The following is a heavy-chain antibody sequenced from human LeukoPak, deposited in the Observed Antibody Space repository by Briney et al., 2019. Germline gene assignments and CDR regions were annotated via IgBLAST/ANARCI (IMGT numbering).Heavy chain of an antibody. V-gene: IGHV3-7*01. CDR1: GFTFSSYW. CDR3: ARLARNRYCSSTSCSPNWFDP. CDR2: IKQDGSEK. Sequence: GGSLRLSCAASGFTFSSYWMSWVRQAPGKGLEWVANIKQDGSEKYYVDSVKGRFTISRDNAKNSLYLQMNSLRAEDTAVYYCARLARNRYCSSTSCSPNWFDPWGQGTLVTVSS. J-gene: IGHJ5*02. D-gene: IGHD2-2*01.